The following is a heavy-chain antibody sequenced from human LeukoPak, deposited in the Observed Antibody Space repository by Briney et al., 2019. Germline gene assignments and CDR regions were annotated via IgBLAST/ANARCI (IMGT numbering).Heavy chain of an antibody. J-gene: IGHJ4*02. V-gene: IGHV3-53*01. Sequence: GGSLRPSCAASGLTVSTNYMTRVRQAPGKGLEWVSIIHSDGSTYYADSVKGRFTSSRDNYKNTLYPQMNSLRGEDTAMYYCARDLDYFDSSGSHRRRNYFDYWGQGTLVTVSS. CDR1: GLTVSTNY. CDR2: IHSDGST. CDR3: ARDLDYFDSSGSHRRRNYFDY. D-gene: IGHD3-22*01.